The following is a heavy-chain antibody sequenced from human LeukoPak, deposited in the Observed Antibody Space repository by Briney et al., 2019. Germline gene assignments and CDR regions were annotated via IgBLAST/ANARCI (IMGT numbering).Heavy chain of an antibody. J-gene: IGHJ4*02. CDR3: ARQHPYYYGSGSPDY. V-gene: IGHV4-39*01. Sequence: SETLSLTCTVSGGSISSSSYYWGWIRQPPGKGLEWVGRIYYSGSTYYNPSLKSRVTISVDTSKNQFSLKLSSVTAADTAVYYCARQHPYYYGSGSPDYWGQGTLVTVSS. CDR1: GGSISSSSYY. CDR2: IYYSGST. D-gene: IGHD3-10*01.